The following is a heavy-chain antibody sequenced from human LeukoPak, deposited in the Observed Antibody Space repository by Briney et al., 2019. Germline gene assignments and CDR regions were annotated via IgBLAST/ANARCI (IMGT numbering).Heavy chain of an antibody. Sequence: PSQTLSLTCTVSGGSISSGSYYWSWIRQPAGQGLEYIGRMYTSGSTNYNPSLKSRVTISVDTSKNQFSLKLSSVTAADTAVYYCVMLRYFDWTLDYWGQGTLVTVSS. CDR2: MYTSGST. J-gene: IGHJ4*02. CDR1: GGSISSGSYY. V-gene: IGHV4-61*02. CDR3: VMLRYFDWTLDY. D-gene: IGHD3-9*01.